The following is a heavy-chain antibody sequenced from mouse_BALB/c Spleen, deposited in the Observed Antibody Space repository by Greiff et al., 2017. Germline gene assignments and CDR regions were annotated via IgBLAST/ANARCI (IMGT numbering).Heavy chain of an antibody. CDR1: GYAFTSYN. CDR2: IDPYNGGT. D-gene: IGHD1-2*01. CDR3: ASGYGSAWFAY. J-gene: IGHJ3*01. V-gene: IGHV1S135*01. Sequence: VHVKQSGPELVKPGASVKVSCKASGYAFTSYNMYWVKQSHGKSLEWIGYIDPYNGGTSYNQKFKGKATLTVDKSSSTAYMHLNSLTSEDSAVYYCASGYGSAWFAYWGQGTLVTVSA.